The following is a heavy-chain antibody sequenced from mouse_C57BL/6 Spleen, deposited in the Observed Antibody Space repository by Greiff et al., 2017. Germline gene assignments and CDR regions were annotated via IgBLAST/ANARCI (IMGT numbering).Heavy chain of an antibody. CDR1: GYSITSGYY. CDR2: ISYDGSN. V-gene: IGHV3-6*01. J-gene: IGHJ1*03. Sequence: EVQLVESGPGLVKPSQSLSLTCSVTGYSITSGYYWNWIRQFPGNKLEWMGYISYDGSNNYNPSLKNRISITRDTSKNQFFLKLNSVTTEDTATYYCARVKGYCDVWGTGTTVTVSS. CDR3: ARVKGYCDV.